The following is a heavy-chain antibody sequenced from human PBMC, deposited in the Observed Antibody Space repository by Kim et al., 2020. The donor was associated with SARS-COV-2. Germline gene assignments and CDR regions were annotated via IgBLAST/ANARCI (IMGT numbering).Heavy chain of an antibody. Sequence: YAPKVQGRVTMPTDTSTNTANMELWSLRSDDTAMYYCARGAYGDVSFDYWGQGTLVTVSS. V-gene: IGHV1-18*01. J-gene: IGHJ4*02. D-gene: IGHD4-17*01. CDR3: ARGAYGDVSFDY.